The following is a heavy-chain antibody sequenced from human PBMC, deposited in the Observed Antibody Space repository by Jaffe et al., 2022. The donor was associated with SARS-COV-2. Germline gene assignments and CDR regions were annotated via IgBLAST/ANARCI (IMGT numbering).Heavy chain of an antibody. Sequence: QVQLVQSGAEVKKPGASVRVSCKASGYTFTDYYIHWVRQAPGQGLEWMGWVSPKSGGTNYAQNFQGRVTMTRDTSISTAYMELSRLTSDDTAVYYCANLNWGADVDYWGQGTLVTVSS. V-gene: IGHV1-2*02. CDR3: ANLNWGADVDY. CDR1: GYTFTDYY. CDR2: VSPKSGGT. J-gene: IGHJ4*02. D-gene: IGHD3-16*01.